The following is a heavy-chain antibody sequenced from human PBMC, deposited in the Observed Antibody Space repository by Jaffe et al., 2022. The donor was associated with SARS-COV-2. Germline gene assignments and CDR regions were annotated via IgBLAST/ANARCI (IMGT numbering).Heavy chain of an antibody. CDR2: ISGDGGST. V-gene: IGHV3-43*02. J-gene: IGHJ6*02. D-gene: IGHD3-16*01. Sequence: EVQLVESGGGVVQPGGSLRLSCAASGFTFDDYAMHWVRQAPGKGLEWVSLISGDGGSTYYADSVKGRFTISRDNSKNSLYLQMNSLRTEDTALYYCAKEGGGSYYYYGMDVWGQGTTVTVSS. CDR1: GFTFDDYA. CDR3: AKEGGGSYYYYGMDV.